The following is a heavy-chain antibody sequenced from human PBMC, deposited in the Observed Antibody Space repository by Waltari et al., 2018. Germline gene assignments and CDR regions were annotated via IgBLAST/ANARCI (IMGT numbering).Heavy chain of an antibody. CDR2: IYSGGRT. CDR3: TRGVVASAAASY. CDR1: GVTVSNNY. Sequence: EVQLVESGGGLVQPGGSLRLSCAASGVTVSNNYMNWVRQAPGKGLEWVSTIYSGGRTYYADYGKGRFTISRDNPKNTVYLQMNSLRPDDTAVYYCTRGVVASAAASYWGQGTLVTVSS. D-gene: IGHD2-2*01. J-gene: IGHJ4*02. V-gene: IGHV3-66*01.